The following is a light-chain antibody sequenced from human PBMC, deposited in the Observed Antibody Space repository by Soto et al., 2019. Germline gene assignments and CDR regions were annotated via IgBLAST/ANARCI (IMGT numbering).Light chain of an antibody. CDR3: QHYVSPPIT. J-gene: IGKJ5*01. V-gene: IGKV3-20*01. CDR1: QSVTSNY. Sequence: EIVLSQSPGTLSLSPGERATLSCRASQSVTSNYLAWYQQKPGQAPRLLVYGASSRATGISDRFSGSGSGTDFTLTSSRLEPEDLAVYYCQHYVSPPITCGQGTRLEIK. CDR2: GAS.